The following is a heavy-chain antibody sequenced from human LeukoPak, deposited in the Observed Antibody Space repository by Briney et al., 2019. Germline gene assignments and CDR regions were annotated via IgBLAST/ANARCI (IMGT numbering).Heavy chain of an antibody. D-gene: IGHD6-19*01. CDR1: GYTFTGYY. J-gene: IGHJ4*02. CDR2: INPNSGGT. CDR3: ARDKISTSSGWYEVLGGDY. Sequence: ASVKVSCKASGYTFTGYYMHWVRQAPGQGLEWMGWINPNSGGTNYAQKFQGRVTMTRDTSISTAYMELSRLRSDDTAVYYCARDKISTSSGWYEVLGGDYWGQGTLVTVSS. V-gene: IGHV1-2*02.